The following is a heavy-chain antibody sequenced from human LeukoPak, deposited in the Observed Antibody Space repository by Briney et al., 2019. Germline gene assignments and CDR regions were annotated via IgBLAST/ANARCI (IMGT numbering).Heavy chain of an antibody. CDR1: GGSISSGSYY. V-gene: IGHV4-61*02. Sequence: PSETLSLTCTVSGGSISSGSYYWSWIRQPAGKGLEWIGRIYTSGSTNYNPSLKSRVTISVDTSKNQFSLKLSSVTAADTAVYYCARGSNSSGWYFYYYYYYMDVWGKGTTVTVSS. CDR2: IYTSGST. CDR3: ARGSNSSGWYFYYYYYYMDV. D-gene: IGHD6-19*01. J-gene: IGHJ6*03.